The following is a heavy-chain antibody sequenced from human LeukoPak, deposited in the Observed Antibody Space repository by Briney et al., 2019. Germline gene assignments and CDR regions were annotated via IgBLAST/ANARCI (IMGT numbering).Heavy chain of an antibody. CDR1: GGTFSSYA. CDR3: ARADPGYCSSTSCYVLDG. D-gene: IGHD2-2*01. Sequence: GASVKVPCKASGGTFSSYAISWVRQAPGQGLEWMGRIIPILGIANYAQKFQGRVTITADKSTSTAYMELSSLRSEDTAVYYCARADPGYCSSTSCYVLDGWGQGTLVTVSS. CDR2: IIPILGIA. J-gene: IGHJ4*02. V-gene: IGHV1-69*04.